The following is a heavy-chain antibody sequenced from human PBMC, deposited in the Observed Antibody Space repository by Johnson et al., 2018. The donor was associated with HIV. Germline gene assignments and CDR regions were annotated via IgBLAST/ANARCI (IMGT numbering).Heavy chain of an antibody. CDR1: GFTLHDHA. CDR2: ISSNGGST. Sequence: MQLVESGGGLVQPGGSLRLSCAASGFTLHDHAMHWVRQAPGKGLEWVSAISSNGGSTYYANSVKGRFTISRDNSKNTLYLQMGSLRAEDMAVYYCARDEPTDDAFDIWGQGTMVTVSS. V-gene: IGHV3-64*01. CDR3: ARDEPTDDAFDI. J-gene: IGHJ3*02.